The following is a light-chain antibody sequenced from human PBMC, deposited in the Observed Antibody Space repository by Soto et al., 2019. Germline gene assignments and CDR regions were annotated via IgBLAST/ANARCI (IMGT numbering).Light chain of an antibody. Sequence: IVMSQSPDSLAVSLGERATINCKSNRTLFYPSNNKTYLAWYQQKAGQPPKLLIYWASTRESGVPDRFSGSGSGTDFTLTISSLQAEDVAIFYCQQYYNTPYTFGQGTKVDIK. CDR3: QQYYNTPYT. CDR1: RTLFYPSNNKTY. CDR2: WAS. V-gene: IGKV4-1*01. J-gene: IGKJ2*01.